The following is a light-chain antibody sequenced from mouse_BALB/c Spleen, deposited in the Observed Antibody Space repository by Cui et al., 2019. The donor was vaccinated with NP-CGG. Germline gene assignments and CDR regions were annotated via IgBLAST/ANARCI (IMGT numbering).Light chain of an antibody. Sequence: AVLLQEFALTTSPGETVTLTCRSSTGAVTTSNYANWVQEKPDHLFTGLIGGTNNRAPGVPARFSGSLIGDKAALTITGAQTEDEAIYFCALWYSNHWVFGGGTKLTVL. CDR2: GTN. CDR3: ALWYSNHWV. J-gene: IGLJ1*01. V-gene: IGLV1*01. CDR1: TGAVTTSNY.